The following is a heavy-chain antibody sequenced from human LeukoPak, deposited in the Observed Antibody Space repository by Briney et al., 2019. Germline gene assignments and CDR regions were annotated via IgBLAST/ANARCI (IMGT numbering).Heavy chain of an antibody. D-gene: IGHD6-6*01. CDR3: ATDSTSSYFWFDT. Sequence: ASVKVSCKVSGYTLTELSMHWVRQAPGKGLEWMGGFDPEDGGAIYAEKFQGRVTMTEDTSADTAYMELSSLRSEDTAVYYCATDSTSSYFWFDTWGQGTLVTVSS. J-gene: IGHJ5*02. CDR2: FDPEDGGA. CDR1: GYTLTELS. V-gene: IGHV1-24*01.